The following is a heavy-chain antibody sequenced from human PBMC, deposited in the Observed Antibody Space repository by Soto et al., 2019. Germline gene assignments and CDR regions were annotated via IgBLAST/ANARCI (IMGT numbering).Heavy chain of an antibody. CDR1: GFSLTTSREG. Sequence: QITLKESGPTLVKPTQTLTLTCTFSGFSLTTSREGVGWIRQSPGKALEWLALFYGNDDERYSLTLRSRLTSTKDTSKNLVVLTVTNMDPVDTATYYCAHSKAAGNYAWFDPWGQGTLVTVSS. D-gene: IGHD4-4*01. J-gene: IGHJ5*02. CDR2: FYGNDDE. V-gene: IGHV2-5*01. CDR3: AHSKAAGNYAWFDP.